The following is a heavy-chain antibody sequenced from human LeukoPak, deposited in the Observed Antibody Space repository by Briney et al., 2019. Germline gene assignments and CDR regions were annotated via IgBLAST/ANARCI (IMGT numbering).Heavy chain of an antibody. V-gene: IGHV1-69*13. CDR3: ARDEYYDILTGYYKTHHLDY. D-gene: IGHD3-9*01. J-gene: IGHJ4*02. CDR1: GGTFSSYA. CDR2: IIPIFGTA. Sequence: SVKVSCKASGGTFSSYAISWVRQAPGQGLEWMGGIIPIFGTANYAQKFQGRVTITADESTSTAYMELSSLRSEDTAVYYCARDEYYDILTGYYKTHHLDYWGQGTLVTVSS.